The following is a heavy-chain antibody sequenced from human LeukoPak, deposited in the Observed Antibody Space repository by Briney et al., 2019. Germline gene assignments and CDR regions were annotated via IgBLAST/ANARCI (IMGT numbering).Heavy chain of an antibody. J-gene: IGHJ4*02. Sequence: SETLSLTCGVSGGSISGYYWSWIRQSPGKGLEWIGNICYSGSSNNNPYLNNYNPSLKSRVTISVDTSKNQFSLKLTSVTAADTAVYFCARGGWYSINWGQGTLVTVSS. CDR2: ICYSGSSNNNPYLN. CDR3: ARGGWYSIN. CDR1: GGSISGYY. V-gene: IGHV4-59*01. D-gene: IGHD6-19*01.